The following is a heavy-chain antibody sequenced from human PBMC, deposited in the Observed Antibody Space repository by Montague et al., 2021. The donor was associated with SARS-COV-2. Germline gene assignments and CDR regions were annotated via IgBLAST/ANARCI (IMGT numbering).Heavy chain of an antibody. J-gene: IGHJ4*02. CDR3: ARGRAVAVYDY. V-gene: IGHV3-64*01. D-gene: IGHD6-19*01. CDR1: GFTSSSYA. Sequence: SLSLSCAASGFTSSSYAMHWVRQAPGKGLEYVSAISSNGGSTYYANSVKGRFTISRDNSKNTLYLQMGSLRAEDMAVYYCARGRAVAVYDYWGQGTLVTVSS. CDR2: ISSNGGST.